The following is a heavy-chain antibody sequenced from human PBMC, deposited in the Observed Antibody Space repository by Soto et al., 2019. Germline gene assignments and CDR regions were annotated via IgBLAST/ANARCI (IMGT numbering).Heavy chain of an antibody. V-gene: IGHV1-2*04. CDR3: ARTPDI. CDR2: INPNSGGT. CDR1: GYTFTGYY. Sequence: ASVKVSCKASGYTFTGYYMHWVRQAPGQGLEWMGWINPNSGGTNYAQKFQGWVTMTRDTSISTAYMELSRLSSVTVADTAVYYCARTPDIWSQGTMVTVSS. J-gene: IGHJ3*02.